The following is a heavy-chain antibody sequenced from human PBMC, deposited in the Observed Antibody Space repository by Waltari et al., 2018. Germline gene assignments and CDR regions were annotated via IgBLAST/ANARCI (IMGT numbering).Heavy chain of an antibody. Sequence: QLQLQESGPGLVTPSETLSLTCSVPGASISSSYYYWGWIRQPPGKGLEWIGSMFNGGSTYYNPSLKSRVTISVDTSKNQFSLRLNSVTAADTAIYYCARHGYSGGWFDPWGQGTLVTVSS. J-gene: IGHJ5*02. CDR2: MFNGGST. V-gene: IGHV4-39*01. D-gene: IGHD4-17*01. CDR3: ARHGYSGGWFDP. CDR1: GASISSSYYY.